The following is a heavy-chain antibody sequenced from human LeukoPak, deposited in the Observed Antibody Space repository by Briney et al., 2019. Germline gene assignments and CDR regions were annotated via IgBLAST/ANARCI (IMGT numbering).Heavy chain of an antibody. CDR1: GFTFSSYG. J-gene: IGHJ3*01. CDR2: IWYDGSNK. D-gene: IGHD5-24*01. V-gene: IGHV3-33*06. Sequence: PGGSLRLSCAASGFTFSSYGMHWVRQAPGKGLEWVAVIWYDGSNKYYADSVKGRFTISRDNSKNTLYLQMNSLRVEDTAMYFCAKDIQLSTWGLGTMVTVSS. CDR3: AKDIQLST.